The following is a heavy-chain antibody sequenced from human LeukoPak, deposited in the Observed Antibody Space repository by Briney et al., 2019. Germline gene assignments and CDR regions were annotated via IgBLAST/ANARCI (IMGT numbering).Heavy chain of an antibody. Sequence: GGSLRLSCAASGFTFSSYAMSWVRQAPGKGLEWVSAISGSGGNTYYADSVKGRFTISRDNSKNTLYLQMNSLRAEDTAVYYCAKDLGVMVTYEFDYWGQGTLVTVSS. V-gene: IGHV3-23*01. CDR3: AKDLGVMVTYEFDY. CDR1: GFTFSSYA. CDR2: ISGSGGNT. D-gene: IGHD2-21*02. J-gene: IGHJ4*02.